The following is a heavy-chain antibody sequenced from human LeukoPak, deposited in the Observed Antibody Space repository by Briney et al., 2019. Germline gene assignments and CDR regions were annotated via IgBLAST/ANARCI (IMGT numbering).Heavy chain of an antibody. J-gene: IGHJ3*02. Sequence: GGSLRLSCAASGFTVSSNYMSWVRQAPGKGLEWVSVIYSGGSTYYADSVKGRFTISRDNTKNTLYLQMNSLRAEDTAVYYCAREISRTGAFDIWGQGTMVTVSS. V-gene: IGHV3-53*05. CDR1: GFTVSSNY. D-gene: IGHD3-3*02. CDR3: AREISRTGAFDI. CDR2: IYSGGST.